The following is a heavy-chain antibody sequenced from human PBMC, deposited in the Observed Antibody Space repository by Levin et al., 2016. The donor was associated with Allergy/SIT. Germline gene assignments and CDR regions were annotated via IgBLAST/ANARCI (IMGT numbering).Heavy chain of an antibody. V-gene: IGHV3-7*01. J-gene: IGHJ4*02. D-gene: IGHD3-22*01. CDR3: ARELGNYDSSGADY. CDR2: IKQDGSEK. Sequence: WIRQPPGKGLEWVANIKQDGSEKYYVDSVKGRFTISRDNAKNSLYLQMNSLRAEDTAVYYCARELGNYDSSGADYWGQGTLVTVSS.